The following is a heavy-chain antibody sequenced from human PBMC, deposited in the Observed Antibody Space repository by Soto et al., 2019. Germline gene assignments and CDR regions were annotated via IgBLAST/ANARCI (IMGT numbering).Heavy chain of an antibody. CDR3: ARGPYYYDSSGYPCFDY. D-gene: IGHD3-22*01. CDR2: IDPSDSYT. J-gene: IGHJ4*02. V-gene: IGHV5-10-1*01. CDR1: GYSFTSYW. Sequence: PGESLKISCKGSGYSFTSYWISWVRQMPGKGLEWMGRIDPSDSYTNYSPSFQGHVTISADKSISTAYLQWSSLKASDTAMYYCARGPYYYDSSGYPCFDYWGQGTLVTVSS.